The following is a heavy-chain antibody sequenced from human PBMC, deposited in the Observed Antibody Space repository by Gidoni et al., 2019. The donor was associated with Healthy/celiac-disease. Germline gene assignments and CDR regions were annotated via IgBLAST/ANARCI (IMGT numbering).Heavy chain of an antibody. J-gene: IGHJ2*01. CDR2: IIPIFGTA. CDR3: ARDGMDYYDSSGYYHYWYFDL. V-gene: IGHV1-69*01. CDR1: GGTFSSYA. D-gene: IGHD3-22*01. Sequence: QVQLVQSGAEVKKHGSSVKVSCKASGGTFSSYAISWGRQAPGQGLEWMGGIIPIFGTANYAQKCQGRVTIAADESTSTAYMELSSLRSEDTAVYYCARDGMDYYDSSGYYHYWYFDLWGRGTLVTVSS.